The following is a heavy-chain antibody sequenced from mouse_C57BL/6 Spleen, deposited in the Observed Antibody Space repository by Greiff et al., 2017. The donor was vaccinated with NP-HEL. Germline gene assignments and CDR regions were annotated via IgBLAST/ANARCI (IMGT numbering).Heavy chain of an antibody. CDR2: IDPSDSYT. V-gene: IGHV1-69*01. J-gene: IGHJ4*01. CDR1: GYTFTSYW. Sequence: QVQLQQPGAELVMPGASVKLSCKASGYTFTSYWMHWVKQRPGQGLEWIGEIDPSDSYTNYNQKFKGKSTLTVDKSSSTAYMQLSSLTSEDSAVYYCARGDYYGSRYARDYWGQGTSVTVSS. CDR3: ARGDYYGSRYARDY. D-gene: IGHD1-1*01.